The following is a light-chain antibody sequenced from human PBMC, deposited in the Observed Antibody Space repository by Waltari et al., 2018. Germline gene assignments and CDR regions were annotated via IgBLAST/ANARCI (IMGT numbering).Light chain of an antibody. CDR2: WAS. CDR1: QSVLYSPNNYNY. CDR3: QQYYSTPFT. J-gene: IGKJ3*01. Sequence: DIVMTQSPDSLAVSLGERAPINCKSSQSVLYSPNNYNYLAWYQQKPGQPPNLLIYWASTRESGVPDRFSGSGSGTDFTLTISSLQAEDVAVYYCQQYYSTPFTFGPGTKVDIK. V-gene: IGKV4-1*01.